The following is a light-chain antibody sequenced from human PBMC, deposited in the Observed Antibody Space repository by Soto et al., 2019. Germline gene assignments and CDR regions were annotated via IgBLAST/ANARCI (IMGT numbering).Light chain of an antibody. CDR1: SSDVGGYNL. Sequence: QSALTQPASVSGSPGQSITISCTGTSSDVGGYNLVSWYQQNPGKAPKLMIYEGSKRPSGVSNRSSGSKSGKTASLTISGLYGQDEADYCGYSYAGRSSSTYVLGTGTKLTVL. CDR3: YSYAGRSSSTYV. V-gene: IGLV2-23*01. J-gene: IGLJ1*01. CDR2: EGS.